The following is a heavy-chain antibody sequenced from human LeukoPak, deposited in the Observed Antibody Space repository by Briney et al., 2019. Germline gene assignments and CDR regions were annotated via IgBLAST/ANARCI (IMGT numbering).Heavy chain of an antibody. Sequence: ASVKVSCKASGYTFTNYAVSWVRQAPGQGLEWMGWISAYNGNTNYAQKLQGRVTMTTDTSTSTAYMELRSLRSDDTAVYYCARDKEWLGLADFDYWGQGTLVTVSS. CDR1: GYTFTNYA. V-gene: IGHV1-18*01. CDR2: ISAYNGNT. D-gene: IGHD3-3*01. J-gene: IGHJ4*02. CDR3: ARDKEWLGLADFDY.